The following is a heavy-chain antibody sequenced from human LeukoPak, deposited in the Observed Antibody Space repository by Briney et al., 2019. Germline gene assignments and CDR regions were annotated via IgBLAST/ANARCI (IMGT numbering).Heavy chain of an antibody. CDR1: GYSFTNYW. CDR3: VRHEGSISGWPFDY. V-gene: IGHV5-51*01. D-gene: IGHD6-19*01. J-gene: IGHJ4*02. Sequence: GESLKISCKGSGYSFTNYWIGWVRQMPGKGLEWMEIMYLGDSETRYSPSFRGQVTISADKSISTVYLQWSSLKASDTAMYYCVRHEGSISGWPFDYWGQGTLVTVSS. CDR2: MYLGDSET.